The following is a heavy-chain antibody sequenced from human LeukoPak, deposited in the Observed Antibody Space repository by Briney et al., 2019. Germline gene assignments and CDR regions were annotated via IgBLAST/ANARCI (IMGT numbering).Heavy chain of an antibody. V-gene: IGHV1-18*01. CDR1: GYTFTSYG. Sequence: GASVKVSCKASGYTFTSYGISWVRQAPGQGLEWMGWISAYNGNTNYAQKLQGRVTMTTDTSTSTAYMELRSLRSDDTAVYYCARVDIVVVPTAFDYWDQGTLVTVSS. J-gene: IGHJ4*02. CDR2: ISAYNGNT. CDR3: ARVDIVVVPTAFDY. D-gene: IGHD2-2*01.